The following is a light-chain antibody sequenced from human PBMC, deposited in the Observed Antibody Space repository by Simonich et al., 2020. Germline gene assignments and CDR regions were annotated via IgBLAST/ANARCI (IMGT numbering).Light chain of an antibody. V-gene: IGKV2D-29*02. CDR2: EVS. Sequence: DIVMTQTPLSLSVTPGPPASISCKSRQSLLHSDGKTYLYWYLQKPGQSPPLLIYEVSNRFYGVPDRFSGSGSGTDFTLKISRVEAEDVGVYYCMQSIQLPITFGQGTRLEIK. CDR1: QSLLHSDGKTY. CDR3: MQSIQLPIT. J-gene: IGKJ5*01.